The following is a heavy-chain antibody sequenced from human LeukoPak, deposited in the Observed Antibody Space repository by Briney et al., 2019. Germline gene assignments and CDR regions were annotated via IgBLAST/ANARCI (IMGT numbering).Heavy chain of an antibody. V-gene: IGHV3-74*01. CDR3: ARVGMGAPPYYFDY. CDR2: INSDGSST. D-gene: IGHD1-26*01. J-gene: IGHJ4*02. CDR1: GFTVSSTD. Sequence: GGSLRLSCAASGFTVSSTDMSWVRQAPGKGLVWVSRINSDGSSTSYADSVKGRFTISRDNAKNTLYLQMNSLRAEDTAVYYCARVGMGAPPYYFDYWGQGTLVTVSS.